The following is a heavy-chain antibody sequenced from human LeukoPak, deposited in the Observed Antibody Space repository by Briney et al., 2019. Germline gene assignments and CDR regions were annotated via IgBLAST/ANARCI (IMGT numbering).Heavy chain of an antibody. CDR3: AKTTTGYSSGRYPGWPVDY. D-gene: IGHD6-19*01. CDR1: GFTFTSHA. J-gene: IGHJ4*02. Sequence: GGSLRLSCAASGFTFTSHAMTWVRQAPGKGLEWVSTITDSGVSTYYADSVKGRFTISRDNSKNTLYLQMNSLSTEDTAIYYCAKTTTGYSSGRYPGWPVDYWGQGTLVTVSS. CDR2: ITDSGVST. V-gene: IGHV3-23*01.